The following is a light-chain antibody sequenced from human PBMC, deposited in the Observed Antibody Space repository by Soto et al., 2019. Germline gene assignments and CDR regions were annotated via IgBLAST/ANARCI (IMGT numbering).Light chain of an antibody. V-gene: IGLV2-14*01. J-gene: IGLJ2*01. CDR2: EVR. Sequence: QSALTQPASVSASPGQSITVSCTGTTSDIGGYDYVSWYQQHPGKAPKLLIYEVRNRPSGVSYRFSGSKSGNTASLTISGLQAEDEADYYCSSYTSSSTLFGGGTKLTVL. CDR1: TSDIGGYDY. CDR3: SSYTSSSTL.